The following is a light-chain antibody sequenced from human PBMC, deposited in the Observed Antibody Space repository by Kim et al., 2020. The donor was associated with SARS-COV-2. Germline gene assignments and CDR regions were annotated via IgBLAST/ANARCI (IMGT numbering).Light chain of an antibody. CDR1: QNIARY. CDR3: QESQSNPYT. CDR2: SAY. V-gene: IGKV1-39*01. Sequence: AASRGDRVTITCRASQNIARYVNWYQQKPGKAPKLLIFSAYRLQTGVPSRFSGSGSGTDFTLTINTLQPEDFATYYCQESQSNPYTFGQGTKLEI. J-gene: IGKJ2*01.